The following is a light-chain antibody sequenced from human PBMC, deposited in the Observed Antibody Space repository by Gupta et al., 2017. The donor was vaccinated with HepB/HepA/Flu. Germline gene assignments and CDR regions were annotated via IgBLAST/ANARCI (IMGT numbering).Light chain of an antibody. CDR1: ISDAGGYNY. J-gene: IGLJ3*02. Sequence: QSALTQPASVSGSPGQSLTIYCTGTISDAGGYNYVSWYHQHPGNAHNLMIYDGRNRTSEGADRFSGSKSGNTASLTISGRQAEDEADYYCSSDTSSSGVFGGGTKLTVL. CDR3: SSDTSSSGV. V-gene: IGLV2-14*03. CDR2: DGR.